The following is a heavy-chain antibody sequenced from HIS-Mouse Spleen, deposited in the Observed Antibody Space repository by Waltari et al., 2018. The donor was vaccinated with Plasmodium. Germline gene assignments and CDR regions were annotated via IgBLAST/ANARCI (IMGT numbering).Heavy chain of an antibody. CDR1: GYTFTGDY. CDR2: INPSSGGT. CDR3: ARGGITMIVVVPLYGMDV. J-gene: IGHJ6*02. D-gene: IGHD3-22*01. Sequence: QVQLVQSGAEVKKPGASVKVSCKASGYTFTGDYMHWVRQAPGQGLEWGGWINPSSGGTNYAQKFQGRVTMTRDTSISTAYMELSRLRSDDTAVYYCARGGITMIVVVPLYGMDVWGQGTTVTVSS. V-gene: IGHV1-2*02.